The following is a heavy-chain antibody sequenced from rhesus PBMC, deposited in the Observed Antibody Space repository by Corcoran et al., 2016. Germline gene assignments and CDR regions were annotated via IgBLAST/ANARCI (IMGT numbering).Heavy chain of an antibody. V-gene: IGHV4-169*01. Sequence: QVQLQESGPGLGKPSETLSVPCAVSSDSFTIRRWSWIRHAPGKGLEWIGYFLGSGGSTRYNPSLKSRVTISRDTSKNQFSLKLSSVTAADTAVYYCARRTLAAALDYWGQGVLVTVSS. CDR2: FLGSGGST. CDR1: SDSFTIRR. CDR3: ARRTLAAALDY. D-gene: IGHD6-31*01. J-gene: IGHJ4*01.